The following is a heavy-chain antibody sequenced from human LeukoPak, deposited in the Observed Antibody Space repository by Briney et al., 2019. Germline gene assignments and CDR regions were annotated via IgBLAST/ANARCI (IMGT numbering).Heavy chain of an antibody. CDR3: ATDSVGDTTAFDY. V-gene: IGHV4-39*01. CDR1: GGSISSSSYY. Sequence: SETLSLTCTVSGGSISSSSYYWGWIRQPPGKELEWIGNIYDSGTIYYNPSLKSRVTISVDTSKNQLSLKLSSVTAADTAVYYCATDSVGDTTAFDYWGQGTLVTVSS. CDR2: IYDSGTI. D-gene: IGHD1-26*01. J-gene: IGHJ4*02.